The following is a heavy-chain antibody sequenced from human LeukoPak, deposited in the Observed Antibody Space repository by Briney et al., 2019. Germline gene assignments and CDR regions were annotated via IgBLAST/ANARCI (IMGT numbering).Heavy chain of an antibody. J-gene: IGHJ4*02. CDR1: GVSTSTINI. CDR2: ISLLGGT. D-gene: IGHD1-26*01. CDR3: SRESGPYCPFGQ. V-gene: IGHV4-4*03. Sequence: PPGTPSPTCVVSGVSTSTINIGIWFLRPQGGGRNGFGKISLLGGTHYTPPLKSRVNISIDESKNHLYLSLASVTASDTAVYYCSRESGPYCPFGQWGQGTVVAVTS.